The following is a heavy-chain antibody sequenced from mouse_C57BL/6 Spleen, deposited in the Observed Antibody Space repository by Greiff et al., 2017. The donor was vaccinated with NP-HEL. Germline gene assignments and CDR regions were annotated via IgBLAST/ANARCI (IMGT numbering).Heavy chain of an antibody. CDR2: IYPGSGST. Sequence: QVQLQQPGAELVKPGASVKMSCKASGYTFTSYWITWVKQRPGQGLEWIGDIYPGSGSTNYNEKFKSKATLTVDTSSSTAYMQLSSLTSEDSAVYYCARNYGSCYEGFAYWGQGTLVTVSA. J-gene: IGHJ3*01. V-gene: IGHV1-55*01. D-gene: IGHD1-1*01. CDR3: ARNYGSCYEGFAY. CDR1: GYTFTSYW.